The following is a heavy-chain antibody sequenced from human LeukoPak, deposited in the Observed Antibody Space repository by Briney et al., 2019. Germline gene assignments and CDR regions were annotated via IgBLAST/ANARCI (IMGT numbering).Heavy chain of an antibody. J-gene: IGHJ6*03. Sequence: PGGSLILSCAASGFTFSSYAMSWVRQAPGKGLEWVSAISGSGGSTYYADSVKGRFTISRDNSKNTLYLQMNSLRAEDTAVYYCARGSQGITMVRGVIISPPYYSMDVWGKGTTVTISS. CDR1: GFTFSSYA. D-gene: IGHD3-10*01. CDR2: ISGSGGST. CDR3: ARGSQGITMVRGVIISPPYYSMDV. V-gene: IGHV3-23*01.